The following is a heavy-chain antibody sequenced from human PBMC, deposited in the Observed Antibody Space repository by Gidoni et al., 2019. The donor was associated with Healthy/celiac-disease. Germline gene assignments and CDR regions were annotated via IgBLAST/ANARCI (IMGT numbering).Heavy chain of an antibody. J-gene: IGHJ6*02. CDR1: GFPFSSYD. V-gene: IGHV3-13*04. CDR3: ARAGGSGSYSFYYGMDV. CDR2: IGTAGDT. Sequence: EVQLVESGGGLVQPGGSLRLSCAASGFPFSSYDMHWVRQATGKGLEWVSAIGTAGDTYYPGSVKGRFTISRENAKNSLYLQMNSLRAGDTAVYYCARAGGSGSYSFYYGMDVWGQGTTVTVSS. D-gene: IGHD3-10*01.